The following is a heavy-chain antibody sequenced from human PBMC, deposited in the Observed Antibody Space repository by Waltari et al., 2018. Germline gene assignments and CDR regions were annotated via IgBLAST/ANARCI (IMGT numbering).Heavy chain of an antibody. V-gene: IGHV3-74*01. CDR2: IKNDGGST. D-gene: IGHD2-2*01. CDR1: GFTFRDYY. CDR3: GRGGPPYAMDV. J-gene: IGHJ6*02. Sequence: EVQVVESGGGLVQPGGSLRLSCAVSGFTFRDYYMHWARQAPGRGLVWVANIKNDGGSTNHADSVKGRLTISRDNAKNTLYLQMNSLRVEDTAVYYCGRGGPPYAMDVWGQGTTVTVSS.